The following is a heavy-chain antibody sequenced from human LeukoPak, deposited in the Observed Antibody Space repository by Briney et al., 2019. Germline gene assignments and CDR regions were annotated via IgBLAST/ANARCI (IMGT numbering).Heavy chain of an antibody. J-gene: IGHJ5*02. V-gene: IGHV4-4*02. CDR2: IYHSGST. D-gene: IGHD3-3*01. CDR1: GGSISSSNW. CDR3: ARLESPGWFDP. Sequence: PSETLSLTCAVSGGSISSSNWWSWVRQPPGKGLEWIGEIYHSGSTNYNPSLKSRVTISVDTSKNQFSLMLTSVTAADTAVYYCARLESPGWFDPWGQGTLVTVSS.